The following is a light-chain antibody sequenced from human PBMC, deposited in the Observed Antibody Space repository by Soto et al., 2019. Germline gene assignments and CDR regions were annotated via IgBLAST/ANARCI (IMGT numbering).Light chain of an antibody. Sequence: EIVMTQSPATLSVSPGERATLSCRASQSVSSNLAWYQQNPGQAPRLLIYGASTSATGIPARFSGSGSVTEFTLTISSLQSEDFAVYYCQHYNNWPRTFGQGTKVEIK. V-gene: IGKV3-15*01. J-gene: IGKJ1*01. CDR2: GAS. CDR3: QHYNNWPRT. CDR1: QSVSSN.